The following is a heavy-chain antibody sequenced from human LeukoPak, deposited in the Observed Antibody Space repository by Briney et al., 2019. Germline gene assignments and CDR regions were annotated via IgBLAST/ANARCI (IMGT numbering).Heavy chain of an antibody. CDR1: GYTFTSYY. CDR3: ARDGNSSGWYWYYYYYYMDV. D-gene: IGHD6-19*01. V-gene: IGHV1-46*01. Sequence: ASVKVSCKASGYTFTSYYIHWVRQAPGQGLEWMGLINPKGGSTNYAQKLQGRVTMTTDTSTSTAYMELRSLRSDDTAVYYCARDGNSSGWYWYYYYYYMDVWGKGTTVTVSS. CDR2: INPKGGST. J-gene: IGHJ6*03.